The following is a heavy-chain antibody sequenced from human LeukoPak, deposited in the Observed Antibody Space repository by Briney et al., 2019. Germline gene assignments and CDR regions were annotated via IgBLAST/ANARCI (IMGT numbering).Heavy chain of an antibody. V-gene: IGHV3-33*01. J-gene: IGHJ4*02. Sequence: GGSLRLSCAASGFTFSSYGMPWVRQAPGKGLEWVAVIWYDGSNKYYADSVKGRFTISRDNSKNTLYLQMNSLRAEDTAVYYCARDQVRYCSGGSCYFSLDYWGQGTLVTVSS. CDR3: ARDQVRYCSGGSCYFSLDY. CDR2: IWYDGSNK. CDR1: GFTFSSYG. D-gene: IGHD2-15*01.